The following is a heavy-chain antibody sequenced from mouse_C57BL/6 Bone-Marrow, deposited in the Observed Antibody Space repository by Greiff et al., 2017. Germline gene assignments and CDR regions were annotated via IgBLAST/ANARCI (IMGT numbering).Heavy chain of an antibody. CDR1: GYTFTSYW. CDR3: ARGGYGNPFAY. V-gene: IGHV1-69*01. J-gene: IGHJ3*01. Sequence: VQLQQPGAELVMPGASVQLSCKASGYTFTSYWMHWVKQRPGQGLEWIGEIDPSDSYTNYNQKFKGKSTLTVDKSSSTAYMQLSSLTSEDSAVYYCARGGYGNPFAYWGQGTLVTVSA. D-gene: IGHD2-1*01. CDR2: IDPSDSYT.